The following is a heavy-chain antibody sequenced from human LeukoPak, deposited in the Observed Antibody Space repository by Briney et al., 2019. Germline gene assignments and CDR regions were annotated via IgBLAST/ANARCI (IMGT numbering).Heavy chain of an antibody. CDR3: ARAVAFGGVIVTYFDY. CDR1: GGSFSGYY. J-gene: IGHJ4*02. Sequence: SETLSLTCAVYGGSFSGYYWSWIRQPPGKGLEWIGYIYHSGSTYYNPSLKSRVTISVDRSKNQFSLKLSSVTAADTAVYYCARAVAFGGVIVTYFDYWGQGTLVTVSS. D-gene: IGHD3-16*02. V-gene: IGHV4-30-2*01. CDR2: IYHSGST.